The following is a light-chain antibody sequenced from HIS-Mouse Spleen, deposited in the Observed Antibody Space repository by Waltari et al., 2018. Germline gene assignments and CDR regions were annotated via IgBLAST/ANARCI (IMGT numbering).Light chain of an antibody. CDR1: SSNIGSNY. Sequence: QSVLTQPPSASGTPGQRVTISCPGSSSNIGSNYVYWYQQLPGTAPKLLIYRNKQRPSGVPDRVSGSKSGTSASLAISGLRSEDEADYYCAAWDDSLSGPVFGGGTKLTVL. CDR3: AAWDDSLSGPV. CDR2: RNK. J-gene: IGLJ3*02. V-gene: IGLV1-47*01.